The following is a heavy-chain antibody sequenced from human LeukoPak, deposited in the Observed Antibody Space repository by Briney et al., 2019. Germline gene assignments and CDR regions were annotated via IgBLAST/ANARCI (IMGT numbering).Heavy chain of an antibody. CDR1: GYSFTSYW. CDR2: IYPGDSDT. J-gene: IGHJ6*03. D-gene: IGHD3-3*01. Sequence: GESLKISCKGSGYSFTSYWIGWVRQMPGKGLEWMGIIYPGDSDTRYSPSFQGQVTISADKSISTAYLQWSSLKASDTAMYYCARRVSTLDYDFWSGPMDVWGKGTTVTVSS. V-gene: IGHV5-51*01. CDR3: ARRVSTLDYDFWSGPMDV.